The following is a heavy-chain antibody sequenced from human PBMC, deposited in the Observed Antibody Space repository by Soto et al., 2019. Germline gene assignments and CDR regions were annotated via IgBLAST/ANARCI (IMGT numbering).Heavy chain of an antibody. Sequence: SVKVSCKASGGTFSSYAISWVRQAPGQGLEWMGGIIPIFGTANYAQKFQGRVTITADKSTSTAYMELSSLRSEDTAVYYCARERYYDFRSGYYTGTLIADYYYGMDVWGQGTTVTVS. D-gene: IGHD3-3*01. V-gene: IGHV1-69*06. CDR3: ARERYYDFRSGYYTGTLIADYYYGMDV. CDR1: GGTFSSYA. CDR2: IIPIFGTA. J-gene: IGHJ6*02.